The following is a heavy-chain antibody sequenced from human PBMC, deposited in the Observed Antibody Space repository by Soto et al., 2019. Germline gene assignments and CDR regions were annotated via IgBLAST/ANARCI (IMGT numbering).Heavy chain of an antibody. CDR1: GFTVSSNY. CDR2: LYNGGSK. V-gene: IGHV3-66*01. J-gene: IGHJ4*02. D-gene: IGHD1-7*01. CDR3: AREPRNRIAGSTTSEDY. Sequence: EVQLVESGGGLVQPGGSLRLSCAASGFTVSSNYMSWVRQAPGKGLECVSVLYNGGSKYYADSVKGRFTISRDSSKNTLYLHMNILRAEDTAVYYCAREPRNRIAGSTTSEDYWGQGTLVTVSS.